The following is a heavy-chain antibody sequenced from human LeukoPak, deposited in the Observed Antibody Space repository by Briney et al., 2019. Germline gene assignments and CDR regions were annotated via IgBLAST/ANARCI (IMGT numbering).Heavy chain of an antibody. CDR1: GGSISSYY. CDR3: ARHREGIAAAMSWFDP. D-gene: IGHD6-13*01. J-gene: IGHJ5*02. Sequence: SETLSLTCTVSGGSISSYYWSWIRQPPGKGPEWIGYIYTSGSTNYNPSLKSRVTISVDTSKNQFSLKLSSVTAADTAVYYCARHREGIAAAMSWFDPWGQGTLVTVSS. CDR2: IYTSGST. V-gene: IGHV4-4*09.